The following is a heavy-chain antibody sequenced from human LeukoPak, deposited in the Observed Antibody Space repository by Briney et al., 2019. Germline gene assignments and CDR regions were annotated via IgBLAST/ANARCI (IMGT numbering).Heavy chain of an antibody. CDR1: GFTFSNNP. CDR3: ATTKQARRYFDY. D-gene: IGHD1-1*01. V-gene: IGHV3-23*01. CDR2: ISGSGGNT. J-gene: IGHJ4*02. Sequence: GGSLRLSCVGSGFTFSNNPLSWVCQAPGKGLEWVSAISGSGGNTYYADSVRGRFTISRDNSKNTLFLQMNTLRADDTAVYYCATTKQARRYFDYWGQGTLVTVSS.